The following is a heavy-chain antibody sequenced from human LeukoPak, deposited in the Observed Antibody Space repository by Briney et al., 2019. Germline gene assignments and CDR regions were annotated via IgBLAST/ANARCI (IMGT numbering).Heavy chain of an antibody. CDR2: INHSGST. J-gene: IGHJ4*02. Sequence: PSETLSLTCAVYGGSFSGYYWSWIRQPPGKGLEWIGEINHSGSTNYNPSLKSRVTISVDTSKNQFSLKLSSVTAADTAVYYCARGMLVDIVATTKQNFDYWGQGTLVTVSS. CDR3: ARGMLVDIVATTKQNFDY. V-gene: IGHV4-34*01. D-gene: IGHD5-12*01. CDR1: GGSFSGYY.